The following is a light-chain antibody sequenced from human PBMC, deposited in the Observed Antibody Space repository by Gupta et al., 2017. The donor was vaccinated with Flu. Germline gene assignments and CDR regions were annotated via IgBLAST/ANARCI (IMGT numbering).Light chain of an antibody. CDR2: GNS. CDR3: QSYDSSLSVV. V-gene: IGLV1-40*01. J-gene: IGLJ2*01. CDR1: SSNIGAGYG. Sequence: QSVLTQPPSVSGAPGQRVTISCTGSSSNIGAGYGVHWYQQLPGTAPKLLISGNSNRPSGVPDRFSGSKSGTSASLAITGLQAEDEADYHCQSYDSSLSVVFGGGTKLTVL.